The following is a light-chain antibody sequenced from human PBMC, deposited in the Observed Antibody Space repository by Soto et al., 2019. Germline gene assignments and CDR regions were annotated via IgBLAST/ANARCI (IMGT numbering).Light chain of an antibody. CDR3: QHYTTSPWT. Sequence: EIVLTQSPGTLSWAPGERATRSCRASQSVTSNYLAWYQQKPGQAPRLVIYAASSRATDIPDRFSGSGSGTDFTLTISRLEPEDFAVYYCQHYTTSPWTFGQGTKVEIK. CDR2: AAS. V-gene: IGKV3-20*01. CDR1: QSVTSNY. J-gene: IGKJ1*01.